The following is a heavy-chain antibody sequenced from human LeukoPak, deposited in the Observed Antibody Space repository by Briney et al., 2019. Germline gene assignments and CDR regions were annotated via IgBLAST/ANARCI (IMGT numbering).Heavy chain of an antibody. CDR2: INPNSGGT. D-gene: IGHD3-3*01. Sequence: ASVKVSCKASGYTFTGYYMHWVRQAPGQGLEWMGWINPNSGGTNYAQKFQGRVTMTRDTSISTAYMELSRLRSDDTAVYYCARARLDFWSGYPIDYWGQGTLVTVSS. V-gene: IGHV1-2*02. CDR3: ARARLDFWSGYPIDY. CDR1: GYTFTGYY. J-gene: IGHJ4*02.